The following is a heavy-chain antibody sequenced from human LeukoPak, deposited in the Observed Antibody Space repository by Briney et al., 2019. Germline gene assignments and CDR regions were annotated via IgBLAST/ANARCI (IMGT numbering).Heavy chain of an antibody. CDR1: GFTFSSYG. V-gene: IGHV3-30*18. CDR2: ISYDGSNK. Sequence: GGSLRRSCAASGFTFSSYGMHWVRHAPGKGLEGVADISYDGSNKYYADSVKGRFTISRDNSKNTLYLQMNSLRAEDTAVYYCAKSAGGNAFDIWGQGTMVTVSS. D-gene: IGHD1-1*01. CDR3: AKSAGGNAFDI. J-gene: IGHJ3*02.